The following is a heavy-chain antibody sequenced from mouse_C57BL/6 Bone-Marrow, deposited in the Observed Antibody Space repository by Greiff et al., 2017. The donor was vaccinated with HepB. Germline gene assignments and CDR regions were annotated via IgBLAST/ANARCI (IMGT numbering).Heavy chain of an antibody. J-gene: IGHJ2*01. D-gene: IGHD2-4*01. V-gene: IGHV1-19*01. CDR2: INPYNGGT. CDR3: ARGNDYDLDY. CDR1: GYTFTDYY. Sequence: VQLQQSGPVLVKPGASVKMSCKASGYTFTDYYMNWVKQSHGKSLEWIGVINPYNGGTSYNQKFKSKATLTVDKSSSTAYMELNSLTSEDSAVYYCARGNDYDLDYWGQGTTLTVSS.